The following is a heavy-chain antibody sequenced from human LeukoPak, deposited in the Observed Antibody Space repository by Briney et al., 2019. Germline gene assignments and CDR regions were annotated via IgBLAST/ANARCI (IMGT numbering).Heavy chain of an antibody. J-gene: IGHJ4*02. CDR1: GFTFSYHA. CDR3: ARGGGCTSTSCYYPDY. D-gene: IGHD2-2*01. CDR2: ITASGSF. Sequence: PGGSLRLSCAASGFTFSYHAMNWARQAPGKGLEWVSSITASGSFYADSVKGRFTISRDNAENSLYLQMNSLRAEDTAVYYCARGGGCTSTSCYYPDYWGQGTLVTVSS. V-gene: IGHV3-69-1*01.